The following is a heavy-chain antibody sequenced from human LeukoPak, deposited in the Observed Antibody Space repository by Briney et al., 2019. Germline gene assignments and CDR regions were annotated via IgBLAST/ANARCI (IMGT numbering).Heavy chain of an antibody. J-gene: IGHJ5*02. CDR2: INPNSGGT. CDR1: GYTFTGYY. Sequence: ASVKVSCKASGYTFTGYYMHWVLQAPGQGLEWMGWINPNSGGTNYAQKFQGRVTMTRDTSISTAYMELSRLRSDDTAVYYCAREGPSGGNFVGWFDPWGQGTLVTVSS. CDR3: AREGPSGGNFVGWFDP. D-gene: IGHD4-23*01. V-gene: IGHV1-2*02.